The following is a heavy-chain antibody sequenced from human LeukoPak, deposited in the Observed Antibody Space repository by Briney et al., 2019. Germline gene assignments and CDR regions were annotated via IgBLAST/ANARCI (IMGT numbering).Heavy chain of an antibody. CDR3: ARLPLRSHFDY. CDR1: GGSISGYY. V-gene: IGHV4-59*08. CDR2: IYYTGTT. J-gene: IGHJ4*02. Sequence: SEALSLTCTVAGGSISGYYCSWIRQPPGKGLEWIGYIYYTGTTNYNPSLKSRVTISVDTSKKQLSLKLSSVTAADTAVYYCARLPLRSHFDYWGQGTLVTVSS.